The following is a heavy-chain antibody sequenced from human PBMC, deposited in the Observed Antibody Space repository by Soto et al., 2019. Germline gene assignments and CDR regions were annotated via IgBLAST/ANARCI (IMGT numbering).Heavy chain of an antibody. CDR2: IWYDGSNK. V-gene: IGHV3-33*01. CDR1: GFTFSSYG. CDR3: ARDSADAFDI. J-gene: IGHJ3*02. Sequence: QVQLVESGGGVVQPGRSLRLSCAASGFTFSSYGMHWVRQAPGKGLEWVAVIWYDGSNKYDADSVKGRFTISRDNSKNTLYLQMNSLRGEDTAVYYCARDSADAFDIWGQGTMVTVSS.